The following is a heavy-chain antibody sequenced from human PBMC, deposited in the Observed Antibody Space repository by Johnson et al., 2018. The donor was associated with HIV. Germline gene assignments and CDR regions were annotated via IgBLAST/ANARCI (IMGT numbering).Heavy chain of an antibody. J-gene: IGHJ3*02. CDR1: GFTFSSYW. D-gene: IGHD3-22*01. CDR3: ARVAYYDSSGYLGVYAFDI. CDR2: IKQDGSEK. Sequence: VQLVESGGGLVQPGGSLRLSCAASGFTFSSYWMSWVRQAPGKGLEWVANIKQDGSEKYYVDSVKGRFTISRDNAKNSLYLQMNSLRAEDTAVYYCARVAYYDSSGYLGVYAFDIWGQGTMVNVSS. V-gene: IGHV3-7*01.